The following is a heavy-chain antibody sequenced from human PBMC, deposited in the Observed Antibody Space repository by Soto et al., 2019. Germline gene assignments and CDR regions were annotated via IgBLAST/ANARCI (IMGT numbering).Heavy chain of an antibody. V-gene: IGHV4-34*01. Sequence: QVQLQQWGAGLLKPSETLSLTCAVYGGSFSGYYWSWIRQPPGKGLEWIGEINHSGSTNYNPSLSSRVTISVDTSKHRFSLKLSSVTAADTAVYYCARDTEILSGSYSIPWDYYYGMDVWGQGTTVTVSS. CDR1: GGSFSGYY. D-gene: IGHD1-26*01. CDR3: ARDTEILSGSYSIPWDYYYGMDV. J-gene: IGHJ6*02. CDR2: INHSGST.